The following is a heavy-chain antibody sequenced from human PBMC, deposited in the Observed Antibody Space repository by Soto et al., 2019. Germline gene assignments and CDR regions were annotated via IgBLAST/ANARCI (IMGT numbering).Heavy chain of an antibody. Sequence: QVQLVQSGAEVKKPGASVKVSCKASGYTFTSYDINWVRQATGQGLEWMGWMNPNSGNTGYAQKFQGRVTMTRNTSICTAYMELSSLRSEDTAVYYCARDVDTAMVRIYYYYGMDVWGQGTTVTVSS. V-gene: IGHV1-8*01. CDR1: GYTFTSYD. CDR2: MNPNSGNT. D-gene: IGHD5-18*01. CDR3: ARDVDTAMVRIYYYYGMDV. J-gene: IGHJ6*02.